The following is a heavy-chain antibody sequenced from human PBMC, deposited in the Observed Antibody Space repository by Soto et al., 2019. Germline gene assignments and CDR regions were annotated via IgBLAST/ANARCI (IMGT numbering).Heavy chain of an antibody. CDR2: IYYSGST. CDR3: ARGGSDYYDSSGYYFTYFDY. CDR1: SGYISSGCYY. J-gene: IGHJ4*02. D-gene: IGHD3-22*01. V-gene: IGHV4-31*03. Sequence: SDTLSITFTVSSGYISSGCYYCSWMRQHPGKALEWIGYIYYSGSTYYNPSLKSRVTISVDTSKNQFSLKLSSVTAADTAVYYCARGGSDYYDSSGYYFTYFDYWGQGTLVPVSS.